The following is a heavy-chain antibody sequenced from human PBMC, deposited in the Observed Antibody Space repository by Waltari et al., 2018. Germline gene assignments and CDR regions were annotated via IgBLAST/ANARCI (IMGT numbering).Heavy chain of an antibody. Sequence: EVQLVQSGAEVKKPEESLRISCEGSGYSLTIHWISGVRQMPGKGLEWVGRIDPSDSFRNYGPAFEGHVTISVDQSLRTAYLQWDSLKASDTAIYYCVRHRTTYPLEIDYWGQGTLVTVSS. J-gene: IGHJ4*02. D-gene: IGHD2-2*01. CDR3: VRHRTTYPLEIDY. V-gene: IGHV5-10-1*01. CDR2: IDPSDSFR. CDR1: GYSLTIHW.